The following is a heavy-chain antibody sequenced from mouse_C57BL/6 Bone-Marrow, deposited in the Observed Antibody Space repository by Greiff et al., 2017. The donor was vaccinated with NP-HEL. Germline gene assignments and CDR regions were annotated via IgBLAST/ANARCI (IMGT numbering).Heavy chain of an antibody. D-gene: IGHD1-1*01. CDR1: GYSITSGYD. Sequence: EVKLQESGPGMVKPSQSLSLTCTVTGYSITSGYDWHWIRHFPGNKLEWMGYISYSGSTNYNPSLKSRISITHDTSKNHFFLKLNSVTTEDTATYYCASGDYYGSSSWFAYWGQGTLVTVSA. J-gene: IGHJ3*01. V-gene: IGHV3-1*01. CDR3: ASGDYYGSSSWFAY. CDR2: ISYSGST.